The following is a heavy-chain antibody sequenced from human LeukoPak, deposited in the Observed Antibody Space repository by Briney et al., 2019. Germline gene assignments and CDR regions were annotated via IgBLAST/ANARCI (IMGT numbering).Heavy chain of an antibody. J-gene: IGHJ3*02. CDR2: IYFSGST. CDR3: ARIPAGTGDYDAFDI. Sequence: SETLSLTCTVSGGSITSSSYYWGWIRQPPGKGLEWIGSIYFSGSTYHNPSLKSRVTISVDTSKNQLSLKLSSVTAADTAVYYCARIPAGTGDYDAFDIWGQGTMVTVSS. V-gene: IGHV4-39*07. CDR1: GGSITSSSYY. D-gene: IGHD6-19*01.